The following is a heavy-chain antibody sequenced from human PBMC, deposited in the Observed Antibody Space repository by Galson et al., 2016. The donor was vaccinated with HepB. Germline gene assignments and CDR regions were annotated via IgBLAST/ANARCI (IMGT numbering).Heavy chain of an antibody. D-gene: IGHD3-3*02. CDR2: XSTYSGXT. CDR3: ARDEVLGHYYYGMEV. J-gene: IGHJ6*02. CDR1: GYTFSXYG. Sequence: SVKVSCKASGYTFSXYGISWVRQAXXXGLXXMGXXSTYSGXTNYAQKLQDRVTMTTDTSTSTAYMELRSLRSDDTAVYYCARDEVLGHYYYGMEVWGQGTTVTVSS. V-gene: IGHV1-18*01.